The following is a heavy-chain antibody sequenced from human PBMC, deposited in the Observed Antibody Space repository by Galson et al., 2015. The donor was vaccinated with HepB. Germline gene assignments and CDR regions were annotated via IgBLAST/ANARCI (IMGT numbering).Heavy chain of an antibody. CDR1: GYTLTELS. CDR3: ATYCSSTSCIWGDAFDI. CDR2: FDPEDGET. V-gene: IGHV1-24*01. D-gene: IGHD2-2*01. J-gene: IGHJ3*02. Sequence: SVKVSCKVSGYTLTELSMHWVRQAPGKGLEWMGGFDPEDGETIYAQKFQGRVTMTEDTSTDTAYMELSSLRSEDTAVYYCATYCSSTSCIWGDAFDIWGQGTMVTVSS.